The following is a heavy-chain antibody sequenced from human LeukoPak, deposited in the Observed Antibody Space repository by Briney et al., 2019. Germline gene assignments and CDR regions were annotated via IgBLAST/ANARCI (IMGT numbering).Heavy chain of an antibody. CDR3: AKDLGAPRDYGGNGDY. D-gene: IGHD4-23*01. CDR2: IDSSSRYI. J-gene: IGHJ4*02. CDR1: GFTFSSYN. V-gene: IGHV3-21*04. Sequence: TGGSLRLSCAASGFTFSSYNMDWVRQAPGKGLEWVSFIDSSSRYIYQADSVKGRFTISRDNAKSSVFLQMNSLRAEDTAVYYCAKDLGAPRDYGGNGDYWGQGTLVTVSS.